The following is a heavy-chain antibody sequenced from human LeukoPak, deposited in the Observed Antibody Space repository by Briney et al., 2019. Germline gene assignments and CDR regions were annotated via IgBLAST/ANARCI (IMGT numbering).Heavy chain of an antibody. CDR3: ARAVPAAIPELNWFDP. J-gene: IGHJ5*02. Sequence: PSQTLSLTCTVSGGSISSGSYYWSWIRQPAGKGLEWIGRIYTSGSTNYNPSLKSRVTISVDTSKNQFSLKLSSVTAADTAVYYCARAVPAAIPELNWFDPWGQGTLVTVSS. CDR2: IYTSGST. V-gene: IGHV4-61*02. CDR1: GGSISSGSYY. D-gene: IGHD2-2*02.